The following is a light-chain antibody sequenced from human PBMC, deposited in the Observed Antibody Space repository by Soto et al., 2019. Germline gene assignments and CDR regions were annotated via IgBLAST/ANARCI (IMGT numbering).Light chain of an antibody. V-gene: IGKV1-39*01. Sequence: DIQMTQSPSSLSASVGDRVTITCLASQTISSSLNWYQQKPGKAPDLLIYAASNLQSVVPSRFSGSGSGADFTLAISCLHPEDIATYYCQQSDRSPRMYTFGKGNRLEIK. CDR2: AAS. CDR1: QTISSS. CDR3: QQSDRSPRMYT. J-gene: IGKJ2*01.